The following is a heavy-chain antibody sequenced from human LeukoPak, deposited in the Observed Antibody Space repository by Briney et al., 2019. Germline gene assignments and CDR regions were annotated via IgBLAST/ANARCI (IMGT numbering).Heavy chain of an antibody. D-gene: IGHD6-6*01. CDR2: MNTNSGNP. J-gene: IGHJ4*01. V-gene: IGHV7-4-1*02. CDR3: ARSLIAPRPTPFDY. Sequence: GASVKVFCKASGYTFTSYAMNWVRQAPGQGLEWMGWMNTNSGNPTYAQGFTGRFVFSLDTSVSTAYLQISSLKAEDTAVYYCARSLIAPRPTPFDYWGKEPWSPSPQ. CDR1: GYTFTSYA.